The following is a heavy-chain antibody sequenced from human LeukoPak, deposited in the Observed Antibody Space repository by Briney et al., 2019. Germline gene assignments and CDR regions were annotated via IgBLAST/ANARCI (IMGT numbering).Heavy chain of an antibody. CDR3: ACEYYYDSSGYYSLAY. CDR2: IDISGNT. CDR1: GGSISRGNYC. V-gene: IGHV4-61*02. Sequence: SETLSLTCTVSGGSISRGNYCWSWIRQPAGKGLEWIGRIDISGNTNYNPSLQSRVTISVDTSKNQFSLKLSPVTAADTAVYYCACEYYYDSSGYYSLAYWGQGTLVTVSS. D-gene: IGHD3-22*01. J-gene: IGHJ4*02.